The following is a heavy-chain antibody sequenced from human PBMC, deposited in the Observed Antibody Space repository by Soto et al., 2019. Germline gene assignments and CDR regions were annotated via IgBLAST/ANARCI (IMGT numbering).Heavy chain of an antibody. CDR3: ATQRDYGDYGAFDY. J-gene: IGHJ4*02. D-gene: IGHD4-17*01. Sequence: ASVKVSCKTSGYTFTGYYMHWVRQAPGQGLEWMGWINPNSGGTNYTQKFQGWVTMTRDTSISTAYMELSRLRSDDTAVYYCATQRDYGDYGAFDYWGQGTLVTVSS. V-gene: IGHV1-2*04. CDR1: GYTFTGYY. CDR2: INPNSGGT.